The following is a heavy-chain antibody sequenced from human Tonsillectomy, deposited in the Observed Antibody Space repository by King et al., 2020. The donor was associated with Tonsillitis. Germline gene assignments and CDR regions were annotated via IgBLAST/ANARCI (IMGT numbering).Heavy chain of an antibody. D-gene: IGHD6-6*01. J-gene: IGHJ3*01. CDR3: SCIAARFV. Sequence: VQLVESGGGVVQPGRSLRLSCAASGFSFSTYDMHWVRQAPGKGLEWVAGISFDGRNQYYADSVKGRFTISRDNSKKTLFLQMNSLRVEDTAVYYCSCIAARFVWGQGTMVTVSA. CDR1: GFSFSTYD. CDR2: ISFDGRNQ. V-gene: IGHV3-30*03.